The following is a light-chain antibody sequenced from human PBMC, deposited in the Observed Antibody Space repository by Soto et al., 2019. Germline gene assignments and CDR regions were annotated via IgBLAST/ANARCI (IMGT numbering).Light chain of an antibody. CDR1: SSDVGGYDY. J-gene: IGLJ2*01. CDR2: EVS. CDR3: STYTSSTTRV. V-gene: IGLV2-14*01. Sequence: QSVLTQPASVSGSPGQSITLSCTGTSSDVGGYDYVSWYQQHPGKAPKLMIYEVSHRPSGVSNRFSGSKSDNTASLTISGLQADDEAYYYCSTYTSSTTRVFGGGTKVTAL.